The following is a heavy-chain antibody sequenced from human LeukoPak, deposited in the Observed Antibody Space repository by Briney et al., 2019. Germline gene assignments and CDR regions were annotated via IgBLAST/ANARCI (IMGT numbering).Heavy chain of an antibody. CDR1: GGSISSSDFN. D-gene: IGHD1-26*01. J-gene: IGHJ4*02. Sequence: SETLSLTCTVSGGSISSSDFNWGWIRQPPGKGLEWIGYIYHSGSTYYNPSLKSRVTISVDRSKNQFSLKLSSVTAADTAVYYCARVGATTPIDYWGQGTLVTVSS. CDR3: ARVGATTPIDY. CDR2: IYHSGST. V-gene: IGHV4-30-2*01.